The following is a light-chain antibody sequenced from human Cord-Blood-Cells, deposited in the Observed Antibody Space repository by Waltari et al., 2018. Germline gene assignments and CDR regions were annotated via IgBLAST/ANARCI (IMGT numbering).Light chain of an antibody. Sequence: QSALTQPASVSGSPGQSITNSCTGPSSDVGRYNLVSWYQQHPGKAPKLMIYEGSKRPSGVSNRFSGSKSGNTASLTISGLQAEDEADYYCCSYAGSSTWVFGGGTKLTVL. CDR1: SSDVGRYNL. V-gene: IGLV2-23*01. CDR3: CSYAGSSTWV. CDR2: EGS. J-gene: IGLJ3*02.